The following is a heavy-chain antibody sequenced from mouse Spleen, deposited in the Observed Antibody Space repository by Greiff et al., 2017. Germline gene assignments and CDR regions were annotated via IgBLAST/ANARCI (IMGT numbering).Heavy chain of an antibody. Sequence: QVQLQQSGPELVKPGASVKISCKASGYTFTDYYINWVKQRPGKGLEWIGRIYPGDGDTNYNGKFKGKATLTADKSSSTAYMQLSSLTSEDSAVYFCARSRGFYYGYDKREIFAYWGQGTLVTVSA. CDR1: GYTFTDYY. CDR2: IYPGDGDT. D-gene: IGHD2-2*01. J-gene: IGHJ3*01. V-gene: IGHV1-82*01. CDR3: ARSRGFYYGYDKREIFAY.